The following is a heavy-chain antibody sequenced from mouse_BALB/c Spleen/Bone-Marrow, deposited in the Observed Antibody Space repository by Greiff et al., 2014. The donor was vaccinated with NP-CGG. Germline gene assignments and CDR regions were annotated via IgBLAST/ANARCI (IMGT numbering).Heavy chain of an antibody. CDR1: GYTFTSYW. CDR2: IDPSDSYT. Sequence: LQESGAELVKPGASVEMSCKASGYTFTSYWIHWVKQRPGQGLEWIGVIDPSDSYTSYNQEFKGKATLTVNSSSSTAYMQLSSLTSEDSAVYYCTTPIARAGLDYWGQGTSLTVSS. V-gene: IGHV1-69*02. CDR3: TTPIARAGLDY. J-gene: IGHJ4*01. D-gene: IGHD3-3*01.